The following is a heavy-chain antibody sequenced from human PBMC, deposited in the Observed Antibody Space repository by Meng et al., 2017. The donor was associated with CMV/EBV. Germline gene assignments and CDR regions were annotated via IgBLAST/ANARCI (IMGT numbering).Heavy chain of an antibody. J-gene: IGHJ6*02. V-gene: IGHV1-8*01. D-gene: IGHD3-3*01. CDR2: MNPNSGNT. CDR1: GYTFTSYD. CDR3: AKDAMGYDFWSGYYTGYYYYGMDV. Sequence: ASVKVSCKASGYTFTSYDINWVRQATGQGLEWMGWMNPNSGNTGYAQKFQGRVTMTRNTSISTAYMELSSLRSEDTAVYYCAKDAMGYDFWSGYYTGYYYYGMDVWGQGTTVTVSS.